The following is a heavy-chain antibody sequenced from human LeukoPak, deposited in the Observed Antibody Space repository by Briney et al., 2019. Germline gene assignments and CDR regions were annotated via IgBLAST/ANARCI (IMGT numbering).Heavy chain of an antibody. CDR3: ARTITIFGNDAFDI. Sequence: KVSCKASGYTFTSYGISWVRQMPGKGLEWMGIIYPGDSDTRYSPSFQGQVTISADKSISTAYLQWSSLKASDTAMYYCARTITIFGNDAFDIWGQGTMVTVSS. CDR2: IYPGDSDT. J-gene: IGHJ3*02. V-gene: IGHV5-51*01. D-gene: IGHD3-3*01. CDR1: GYTFTSYG.